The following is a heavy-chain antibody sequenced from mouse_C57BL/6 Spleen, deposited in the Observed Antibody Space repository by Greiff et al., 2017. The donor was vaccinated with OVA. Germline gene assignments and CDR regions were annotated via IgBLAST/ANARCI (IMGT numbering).Heavy chain of an antibody. V-gene: IGHV5-6*01. CDR3: ASYYYGSSRYAMDY. D-gene: IGHD1-1*01. J-gene: IGHJ4*01. CDR1: GFTFRSYG. CDR2: ISSGGSYT. Sequence: EVQVVESGGDLVKPGGSLKLSCAASGFTFRSYGMSWVRQTPDKRLEWVATISSGGSYTYYPDSVKGRFTISRDNAKNTLYLQMSSLKSEDTAMYYCASYYYGSSRYAMDYWGQGTSVTVSS.